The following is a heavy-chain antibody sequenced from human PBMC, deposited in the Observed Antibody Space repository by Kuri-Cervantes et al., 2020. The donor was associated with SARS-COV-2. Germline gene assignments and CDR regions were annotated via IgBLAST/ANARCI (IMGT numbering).Heavy chain of an antibody. V-gene: IGHV3-21*01. CDR2: ISSSSSYI. CDR3: ARSFTVTDPFDP. D-gene: IGHD4-11*01. Sequence: GESLKISCAASGFTFSSYSMNWVRQAPGKGLEWVSSISSSSSYIYYADSVKGRFTISRDNAKNSLYLQMNSLRAEGTAVYYCARSFTVTDPFDPWGQGTLVTVSS. J-gene: IGHJ5*02. CDR1: GFTFSSYS.